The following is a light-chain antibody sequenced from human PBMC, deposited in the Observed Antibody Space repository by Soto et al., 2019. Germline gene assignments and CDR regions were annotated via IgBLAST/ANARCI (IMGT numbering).Light chain of an antibody. Sequence: QSVLTQPPSVSGSPGQSITISCTYNLVSWYQQHPGKAPKLMIYEGNKRPSGVSNRFSGSKSGNTASLTISGLQAEDEADYYCCSYAGQRVVFGGGTQLTVL. CDR1: NL. J-gene: IGLJ2*01. CDR2: EGN. CDR3: CSYAGQRVV. V-gene: IGLV2-23*01.